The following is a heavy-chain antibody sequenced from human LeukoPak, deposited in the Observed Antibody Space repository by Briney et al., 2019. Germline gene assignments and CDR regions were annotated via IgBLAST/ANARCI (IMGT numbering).Heavy chain of an antibody. CDR3: ARGGPAAGRFDY. CDR2: IRNDGRNK. CDR1: GFTFSNYG. Sequence: PGGSLRLSCAASGFTFSNYGMHWVRQAPGKGLEWVAFIRNDGRNKFYADSVKGRFTISRDNSKNTLYLQMNSLRAEDTAVYYCARGGPAAGRFDYWGQGTLVTVSS. V-gene: IGHV3-30*02. D-gene: IGHD6-13*01. J-gene: IGHJ4*02.